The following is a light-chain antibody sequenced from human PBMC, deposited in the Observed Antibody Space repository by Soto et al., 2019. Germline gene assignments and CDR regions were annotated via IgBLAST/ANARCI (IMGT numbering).Light chain of an antibody. CDR3: TSYTSSITYV. CDR2: DVT. CDR1: SSDVGGYNF. J-gene: IGLJ1*01. Sequence: QSALTQPASVSRSPGQSITISCTGTSSDVGGYNFVSWYQHHPGKAPKLIIYDVTNRPSGISNRFSGSKSGNTASLTISGLQAEDEADCYCTSYTSSITYVFGTGTKVTVL. V-gene: IGLV2-14*03.